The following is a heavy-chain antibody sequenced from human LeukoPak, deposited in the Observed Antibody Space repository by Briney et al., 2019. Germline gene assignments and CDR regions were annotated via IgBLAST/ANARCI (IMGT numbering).Heavy chain of an antibody. CDR2: IYYSGTT. D-gene: IGHD3-10*01. J-gene: IGHJ6*02. V-gene: IGHV4-59*01. CDR3: ARTTRHYYGSGKNLTPWPAGLDV. CDR1: GGSISHYY. Sequence: SETLSLTCTVSGGSISHYYWSWIRQSPGKGLEWIGYIYYSGTTNYNPSLKSRVTISTDTSKRHFSLTLSSVTDADTAIYYCARTTRHYYGSGKNLTPWPAGLDVWGQGITVTVS.